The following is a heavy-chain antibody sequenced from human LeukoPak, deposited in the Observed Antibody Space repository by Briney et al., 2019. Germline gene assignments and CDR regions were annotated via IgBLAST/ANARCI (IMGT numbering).Heavy chain of an antibody. V-gene: IGHV4-4*02. CDR2: IYHGGTT. Sequence: PSETLSLTCVVSGGSISSRNWWSWVRQSPGKGLEWIADIYHGGTTNYSPSLKRPVTLSIDKSKNQFSLNLPSVTAADTAVYYCARVSTLGSAFDLWGPGTMVTVSS. CDR1: GGSISSRNW. D-gene: IGHD2/OR15-2a*01. J-gene: IGHJ3*01. CDR3: ARVSTLGSAFDL.